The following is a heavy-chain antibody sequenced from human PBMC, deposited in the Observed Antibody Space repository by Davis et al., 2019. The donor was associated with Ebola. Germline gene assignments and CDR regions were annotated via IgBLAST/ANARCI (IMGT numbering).Heavy chain of an antibody. CDR2: INWNGGST. Sequence: GGSLRLSCAASGFTFDDYAMTWVRQAPGKGLEWVSGINWNGGSTGYADSVKGRFTISRDNAKNSLYLQMNSLRAEDTAVYYCARDSYSSSWYRAGNWFDPWGQGTLVTVSS. V-gene: IGHV3-20*04. D-gene: IGHD6-13*01. CDR1: GFTFDDYA. J-gene: IGHJ5*02. CDR3: ARDSYSSSWYRAGNWFDP.